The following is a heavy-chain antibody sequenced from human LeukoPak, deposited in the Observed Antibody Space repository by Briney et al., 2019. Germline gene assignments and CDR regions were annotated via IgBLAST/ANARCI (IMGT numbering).Heavy chain of an antibody. CDR2: IIPIFGTA. CDR3: ARQTGIVVPAAMRGWFDP. Sequence: SVKVSCKASGGTFSSYAISWVRQAPGQGLEWMGGIIPIFGTANYAQKFQGRVTITADESTSTAYMELSSLRFEDTAVYYCARQTGIVVPAAMRGWFDPWGQGTLVTVSS. V-gene: IGHV1-69*13. J-gene: IGHJ5*02. D-gene: IGHD2-2*01. CDR1: GGTFSSYA.